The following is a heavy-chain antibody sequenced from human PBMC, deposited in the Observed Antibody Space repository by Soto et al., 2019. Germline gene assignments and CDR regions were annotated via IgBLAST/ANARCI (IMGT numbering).Heavy chain of an antibody. CDR2: INNDGSDP. CDR3: ARGYPNYSNFAY. V-gene: IGHV3-74*01. CDR1: GFTFSNYW. Sequence: EVQLVESGGGLFQPEGSLRLSCEASGFTFSNYWMLWVRQAPGKGLVWVSRINNDGSDPIYADSVKGRFTISRDNAKNTVYLPMNSLRAEDTAVYYCARGYPNYSNFAYWGQGSLVTVSS. J-gene: IGHJ4*02. D-gene: IGHD2-21*01.